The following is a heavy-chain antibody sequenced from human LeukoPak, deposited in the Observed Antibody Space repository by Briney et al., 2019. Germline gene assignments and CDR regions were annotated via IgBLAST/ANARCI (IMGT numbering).Heavy chain of an antibody. V-gene: IGHV1-24*01. D-gene: IGHD3-22*01. CDR2: FDPEGGET. Sequence: WASVKVSCKVSGYTLTELSMHRVRQAPGKGLEWMGGFDPEGGETIYAQKFQGRVTMTEDTSTDTAYMELSSLRSEDTAVYYCATLPPNDASSGYYLLGLDYWGQGTLVTVSS. CDR3: ATLPPNDASSGYYLLGLDY. CDR1: GYTLTELS. J-gene: IGHJ4*02.